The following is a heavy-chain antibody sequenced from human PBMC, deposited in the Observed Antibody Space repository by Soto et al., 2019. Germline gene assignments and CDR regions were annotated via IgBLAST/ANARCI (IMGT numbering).Heavy chain of an antibody. J-gene: IGHJ6*02. V-gene: IGHV3-23*01. CDR1: GVPFSSYA. D-gene: IGHD6-6*01. Sequence: PVVSLIFSCAAPGVPFSSYAMTLVRQDPGKGLEWVSAISGSGGSTYYADSVKGRFTISRDNPKNTLYLQMNSLRAEDTAVYYFAKREYSSPYYYYGMDVWGQGTTVSVS. CDR2: ISGSGGST. CDR3: AKREYSSPYYYYGMDV.